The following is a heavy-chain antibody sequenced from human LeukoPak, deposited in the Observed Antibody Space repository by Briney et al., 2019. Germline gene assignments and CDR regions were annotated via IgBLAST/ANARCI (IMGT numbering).Heavy chain of an antibody. CDR1: GYTFTGYY. Sequence: GASVKVSCKASGYTFTGYYMHWVRQAPGQGLEWMGWINPNSGGTNYAQKFQGRVTMTRDTSISTAYMELSRLRSDDTAVYYCARDPPAGTSNWGYWGQGTLVTVSS. J-gene: IGHJ4*02. CDR2: INPNSGGT. CDR3: ARDPPAGTSNWGY. V-gene: IGHV1-2*02. D-gene: IGHD6-13*01.